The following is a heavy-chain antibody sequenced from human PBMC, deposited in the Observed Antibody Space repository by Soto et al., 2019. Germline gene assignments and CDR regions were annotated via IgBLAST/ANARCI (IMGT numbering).Heavy chain of an antibody. V-gene: IGHV3-23*01. D-gene: IGHD1-26*01. J-gene: IGHJ4*02. Sequence: EVQLLESGGGLVQPGGSLRLSCAASGFTFSRYAMTWVRQAPGKGLEWVSALTGSGDSIYYADSVKGRFTISRDNSKNTLYLQMNSLRAEDTAVYYCAKDHPWEQPHYYFDFWGQGTLVTVSS. CDR3: AKDHPWEQPHYYFDF. CDR1: GFTFSRYA. CDR2: LTGSGDSI.